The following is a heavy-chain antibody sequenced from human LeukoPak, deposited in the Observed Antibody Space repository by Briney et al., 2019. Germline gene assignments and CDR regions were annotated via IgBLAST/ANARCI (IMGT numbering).Heavy chain of an antibody. D-gene: IGHD1-26*01. CDR1: GFTVSANY. V-gene: IGHV3-66*02. CDR2: IYSGGST. J-gene: IGHJ4*02. Sequence: GGSLRLSCAASGFTVSANYMTWVRQAPGKGLEWVSSIYSGGSTYYSDSVKGRFTISRDSSKNTLYLQMNSLRPEDTAVYYCARDFYGGRYGVDYWGQGTLVTVSS. CDR3: ARDFYGGRYGVDY.